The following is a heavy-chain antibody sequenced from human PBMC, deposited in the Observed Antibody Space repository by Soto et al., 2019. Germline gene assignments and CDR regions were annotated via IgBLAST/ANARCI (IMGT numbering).Heavy chain of an antibody. D-gene: IGHD3-3*01. CDR3: ARDQAIHYDFWSGYHDAFDI. J-gene: IGHJ3*02. Sequence: EVQLVESGGGLVKPGGSLRLSCAASGFTFSSYSMNWVRQAPGKGLEWVSSISSSSSYIYYADSVKGRFTISRDNAKNSLYLQMNSLRAEDTAVYYCARDQAIHYDFWSGYHDAFDIWGQGTMVTVSS. CDR2: ISSSSSYI. CDR1: GFTFSSYS. V-gene: IGHV3-21*01.